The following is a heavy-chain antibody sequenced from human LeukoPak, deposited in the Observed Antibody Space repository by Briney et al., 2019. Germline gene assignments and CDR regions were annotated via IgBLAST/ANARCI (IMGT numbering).Heavy chain of an antibody. V-gene: IGHV3-7*01. CDR1: GFTFSSYW. CDR2: IKQDGSEK. CDR3: AREGSDWNYYYYMDV. Sequence: GGSLRLSCAASGFTFSSYWMTWVRQAPGKGLEWVANIKQDGSEKYYVDSVKGRFTISRDNAKNSLYLQMNSLRAEDTAVYYCAREGSDWNYYYYMDVWGKGTTVTISS. J-gene: IGHJ6*03. D-gene: IGHD6-19*01.